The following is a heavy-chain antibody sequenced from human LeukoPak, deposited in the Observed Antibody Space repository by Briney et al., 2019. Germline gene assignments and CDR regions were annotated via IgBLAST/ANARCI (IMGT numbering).Heavy chain of an antibody. Sequence: GGSLRLSCVASGFIFSTYGMHWVRQAPGKGLEWVAFIRYDGSNKYYADSVKGRFTISRENSKNTLFLQVNSLRAEDTAVYYCAKDVAVAGGVPDYWGQGTLVTVSS. CDR2: IRYDGSNK. V-gene: IGHV3-30*02. J-gene: IGHJ4*02. CDR3: AKDVAVAGGVPDY. D-gene: IGHD6-19*01. CDR1: GFIFSTYG.